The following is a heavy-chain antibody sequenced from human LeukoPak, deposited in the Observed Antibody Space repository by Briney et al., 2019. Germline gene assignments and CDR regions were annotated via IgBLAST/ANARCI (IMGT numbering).Heavy chain of an antibody. CDR3: ARDRPPLYGSSWYVGSFDP. D-gene: IGHD6-13*01. V-gene: IGHV1-3*01. CDR2: INAGNGNT. Sequence: ASVKVSCKASGYTFTSYAMHWVRQAPGQRLEWMGWINAGNGNTKYSQKFQGRVTITRDTSASTAYMELSSLRSEDTAVYYCARDRPPLYGSSWYVGSFDPWGQGTLVTVSS. J-gene: IGHJ5*02. CDR1: GYTFTSYA.